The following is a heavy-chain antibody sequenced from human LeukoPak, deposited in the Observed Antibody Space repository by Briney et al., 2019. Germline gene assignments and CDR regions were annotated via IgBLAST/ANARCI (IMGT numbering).Heavy chain of an antibody. J-gene: IGHJ4*02. CDR2: MNPNSGNT. CDR1: GYTFTGYD. CDR3: ARVDPYSSSSWDY. V-gene: IGHV1-8*01. D-gene: IGHD6-6*01. Sequence: ASVKVSCKASGYTFTGYDINWVRQATGQGLEWMGWMNPNSGNTGYAQKFQGRVTMTRNTSISTAYMELSSLRSEDTAVYYCARVDPYSSSSWDYWGQGTLVTVSS.